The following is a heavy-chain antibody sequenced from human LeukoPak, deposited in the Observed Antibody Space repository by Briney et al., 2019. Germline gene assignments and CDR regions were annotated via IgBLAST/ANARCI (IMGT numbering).Heavy chain of an antibody. CDR2: ISGSGGST. CDR1: GFTFSSYA. J-gene: IGHJ4*02. D-gene: IGHD2-2*03. Sequence: GXXXRLSCAASGFTFSSYAMSWVRQAPGKGLEWVSAISGSGGSTYYADCVKGRFTISRDNSKTTLYLQMNSLRAEDTAVYYCAKGLWMLMGYFDYWGQGTLVTVSS. V-gene: IGHV3-23*01. CDR3: AKGLWMLMGYFDY.